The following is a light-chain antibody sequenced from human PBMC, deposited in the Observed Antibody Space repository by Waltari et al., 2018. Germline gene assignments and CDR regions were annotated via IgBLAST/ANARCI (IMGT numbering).Light chain of an antibody. CDR3: QQYITSPVT. J-gene: IGKJ5*01. CDR1: QTVIYFSKNKDY. CDR2: WAS. Sequence: DIVMTQSPDSLAVSLGERATINCKSTQTVIYFSKNKDYLAWYQQKPGQPPKPLIYWASTRESGVPDRFSGSGSATNFTLTINSLQAEDVAVYWCQQYITSPVTFGQGTRLEIK. V-gene: IGKV4-1*01.